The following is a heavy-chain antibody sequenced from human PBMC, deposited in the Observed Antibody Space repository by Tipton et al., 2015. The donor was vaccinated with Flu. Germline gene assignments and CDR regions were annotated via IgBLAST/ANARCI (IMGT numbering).Heavy chain of an antibody. CDR2: IIPIFGTA. J-gene: IGHJ6*02. CDR1: GGTFSSYA. V-gene: IGHV1-69*01. D-gene: IGHD5-12*01. CDR3: ARMGGDIVATINYGMDV. Sequence: QMQLVQSGAEVKKPGSSVKVSCKASGGTFSSYAISWVRQAPGQGLEWMGGIIPIFGTANYAQKFQGRVTITADESTSTAYMELSSLRSEDTAVYYCARMGGDIVATINYGMDVWGQGTTVTVSS.